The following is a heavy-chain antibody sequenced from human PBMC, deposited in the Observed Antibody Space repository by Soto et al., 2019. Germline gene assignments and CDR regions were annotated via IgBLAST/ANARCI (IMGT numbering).Heavy chain of an antibody. Sequence: SVKVSCKASGGTFSSYAISWVRQAPGQGLEWMGGIIPIFGTANYAQKFQGRVTITAGKSTSTAYMELSSLRSEDTAVYYCARYYGDYGVYYGMDVWGQGTTVTVS. V-gene: IGHV1-69*06. CDR2: IIPIFGTA. CDR1: GGTFSSYA. CDR3: ARYYGDYGVYYGMDV. J-gene: IGHJ6*02. D-gene: IGHD4-17*01.